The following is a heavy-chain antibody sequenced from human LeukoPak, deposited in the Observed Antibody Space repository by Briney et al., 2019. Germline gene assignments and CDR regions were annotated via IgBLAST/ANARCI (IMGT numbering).Heavy chain of an antibody. Sequence: PSETLSLTCTVSGGSISSSNYYWGWIRQPPGKGLEWIGSIYYSESTNYNPSLKSRLTISVDTSKNQFSLILTSVTAADTAVYYCARQPGGTAAFDIWAQGTMVTVSS. D-gene: IGHD1-14*01. V-gene: IGHV4-39*01. J-gene: IGHJ3*02. CDR1: GGSISSSNYY. CDR3: ARQPGGTAAFDI. CDR2: IYYSEST.